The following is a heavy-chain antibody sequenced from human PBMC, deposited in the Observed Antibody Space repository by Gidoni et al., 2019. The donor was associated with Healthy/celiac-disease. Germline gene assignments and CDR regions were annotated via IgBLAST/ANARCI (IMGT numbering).Heavy chain of an antibody. D-gene: IGHD6-19*01. Sequence: QVQLVQSGAEEKKPGASVKVSCKASGYTFTSYAMHWVRQAPGQRLEWMGWINAGNGNTKYSQKFQGRVTITRDTSASTAYMELSSLRSEDTAVYYCASGAVAGLSYYYGMDVWGQGTTVTVSS. V-gene: IGHV1-3*05. CDR1: GYTFTSYA. CDR3: ASGAVAGLSYYYGMDV. J-gene: IGHJ6*02. CDR2: INAGNGNT.